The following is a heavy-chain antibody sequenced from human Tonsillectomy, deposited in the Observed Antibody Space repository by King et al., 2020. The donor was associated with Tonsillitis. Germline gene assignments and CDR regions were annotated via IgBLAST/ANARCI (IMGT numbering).Heavy chain of an antibody. CDR3: TTGSIAALSY. V-gene: IGHV3-15*01. CDR1: GFTFSKDW. J-gene: IGHJ4*02. D-gene: IGHD6-6*01. CDR2: IKSKTDGGKT. Sequence: VQLVESGGGLVKPGGSLRLSCAASGFTFSKDWMSWVRQAPGKGLEGVGRIKSKTDGGKTDYAAPVKSRFTISRDDSKNKLYLQMNSLKTGETAVYYCTTGSIAALSYWGQGTLVTVSS.